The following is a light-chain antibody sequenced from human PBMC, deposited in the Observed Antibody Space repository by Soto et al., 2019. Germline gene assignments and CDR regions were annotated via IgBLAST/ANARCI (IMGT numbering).Light chain of an antibody. CDR2: EVS. V-gene: IGLV2-8*01. CDR1: SRDVGGYNY. CDR3: SLYAGLRNYV. Sequence: QSALTQPPSASGSPGQSVTISCTGTSRDVGGYNYVSWYQQHPGKAPKLMIYEVSQRPSGVPDRFSGSKSGNTASLTVSGLQAEDEADYYCSLYAGLRNYVFGTGTKLTVL. J-gene: IGLJ1*01.